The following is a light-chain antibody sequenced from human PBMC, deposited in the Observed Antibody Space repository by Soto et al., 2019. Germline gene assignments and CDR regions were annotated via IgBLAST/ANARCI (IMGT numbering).Light chain of an antibody. J-gene: IGLJ1*01. V-gene: IGLV2-14*03. CDR2: DVS. Sequence: QSALTQPASVSGSPGQSITISCSGTSSDVGGYNYVSWYQQYPGKAPKLMIYDVSNRPSGVSNRFSGSKSGNTASLTISGLQAEDEADYYCSSYTSSSTFYVFGTGTKLT. CDR1: SSDVGGYNY. CDR3: SSYTSSSTFYV.